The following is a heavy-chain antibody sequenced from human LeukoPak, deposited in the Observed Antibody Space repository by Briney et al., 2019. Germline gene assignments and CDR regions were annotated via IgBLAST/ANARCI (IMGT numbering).Heavy chain of an antibody. D-gene: IGHD6-13*01. CDR1: GGSISSGSYY. CDR2: IYTSGST. J-gene: IGHJ4*02. V-gene: IGHV4-61*02. CDR3: ARTAGPQRAHYFDY. Sequence: PSETLSLTCTVSGGSISSGSYYWSWIRQPAGKGLEWIGRIYTSGSTNYNPSLKSRVTISVDTSKNQFSLKLSSVTAADTAVYYCARTAGPQRAHYFDYWGQGTLVTVSS.